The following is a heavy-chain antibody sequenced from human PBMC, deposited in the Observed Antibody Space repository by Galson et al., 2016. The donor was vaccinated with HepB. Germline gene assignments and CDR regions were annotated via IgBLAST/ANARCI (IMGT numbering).Heavy chain of an antibody. J-gene: IGHJ4*02. D-gene: IGHD6-19*01. CDR1: GFTFSSCG. V-gene: IGHV3-33*07. CDR3: AREGIFGSGWCYLDS. Sequence: SLRLSCAVSGFTFSSCGMYWVRQAPGKGLEWVAGIWSDGSNKFHADSVKGRFTISRDNSKNTLWLQLNSLRAEDTALYYCAREGIFGSGWCYLDSWGQGTLATVSS. CDR2: IWSDGSNK.